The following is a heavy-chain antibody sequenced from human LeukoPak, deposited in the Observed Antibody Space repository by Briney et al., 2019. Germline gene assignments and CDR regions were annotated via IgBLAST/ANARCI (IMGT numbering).Heavy chain of an antibody. CDR3: AREGGPYRPLDY. Sequence: SETLSLTCGVSGGSITNTNYWTWVRPPPGKGLEWIGEVNLQGSTNYNPSLMGRVAIAVDTSENHISLQLTSVTAADTAVYYCAREGGPYRPLDYSGQGTLVTVSS. V-gene: IGHV4-4*02. CDR2: VNLQGST. J-gene: IGHJ4*02. CDR1: GGSITNTNY.